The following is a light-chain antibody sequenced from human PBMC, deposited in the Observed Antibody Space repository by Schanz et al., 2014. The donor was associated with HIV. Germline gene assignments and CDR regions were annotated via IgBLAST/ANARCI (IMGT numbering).Light chain of an antibody. V-gene: IGLV1-40*01. CDR2: ATD. CDR3: SSYTSSSTWV. J-gene: IGLJ3*02. Sequence: QSVLTQPPSVSGAPGQRVTISCTGSTSTIGAGYDVHWYQQFPGTAPKLLIYATDRRPSGVPDRFSGSKSGNTASLTISGLLDEDEADYYCSSYTSSSTWVFGGGTKLTVL. CDR1: TSTIGAGYD.